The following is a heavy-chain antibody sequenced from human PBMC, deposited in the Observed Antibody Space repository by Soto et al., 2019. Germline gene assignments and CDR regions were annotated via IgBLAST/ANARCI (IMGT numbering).Heavy chain of an antibody. CDR1: GFTVSDNY. CDR2: IYSGGST. Sequence: PVGSLRLSCAASGFTVSDNYMSWVRQAPGKGLEWVSAIYSGGSTYYTDSVKGRFTISRDNSKNTLYLQMNSLRGEDTAVFYCVRASGSRFFDYWGQGTLVTVSS. CDR3: VRASGSRFFDY. V-gene: IGHV3-53*01. J-gene: IGHJ4*02. D-gene: IGHD1-26*01.